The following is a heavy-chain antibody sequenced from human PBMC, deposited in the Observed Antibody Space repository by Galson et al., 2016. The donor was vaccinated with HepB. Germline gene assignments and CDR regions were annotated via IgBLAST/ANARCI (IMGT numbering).Heavy chain of an antibody. J-gene: IGHJ5*02. D-gene: IGHD2-2*01. CDR2: IWHDGSNQ. CDR1: GFIFSNYG. Sequence: SLRLSCAASGFIFSNYGMHWVRQAPGKGLEWVAVIWHDGSNQYYAESVKGRLTISRDNSKNTLFLQMNGLRAEDTAVYYCVRSLAHCLSTSCYVVETWGQGTLVTVSS. CDR3: VRSLAHCLSTSCYVVET. V-gene: IGHV3-33*01.